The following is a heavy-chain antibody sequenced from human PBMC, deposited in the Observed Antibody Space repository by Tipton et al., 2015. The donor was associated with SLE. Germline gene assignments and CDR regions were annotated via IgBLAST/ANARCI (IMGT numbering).Heavy chain of an antibody. D-gene: IGHD2-8*01. CDR1: GFTFSSYS. Sequence: SLRLSCAASGFTFSSYSMNWVRQAPGKGLEWVSYISSSSSTIYYADSVKGRFTISRDNAKNSLYLQMSSLRDEDTAVYYCARKGVDDSSHFDYWGQGTLVTVSS. V-gene: IGHV3-48*02. CDR3: ARKGVDDSSHFDY. CDR2: ISSSSSTI. J-gene: IGHJ4*02.